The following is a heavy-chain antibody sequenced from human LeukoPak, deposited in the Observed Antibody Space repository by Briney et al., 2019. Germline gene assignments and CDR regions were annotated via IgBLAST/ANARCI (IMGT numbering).Heavy chain of an antibody. V-gene: IGHV7-4-1*02. J-gene: IGHJ4*02. CDR2: INTNTGNP. Sequence: GASVKVSCKASGYTFTSYAMNWVRQAPGRGLEWMGWINTNTGNPTYAQGFTGRFVFSLDTSVSTAYLQISSLKAEDTAVYYCARYGAYYYDSSGYYREYYFDYWGQGTLVTVSS. CDR3: ARYGAYYYDSSGYYREYYFDY. D-gene: IGHD3-22*01. CDR1: GYTFTSYA.